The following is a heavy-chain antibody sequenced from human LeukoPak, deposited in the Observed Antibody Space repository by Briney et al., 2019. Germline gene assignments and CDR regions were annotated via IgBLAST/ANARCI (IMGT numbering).Heavy chain of an antibody. Sequence: ASVKVSCKASGGTFSSYAISWVRQAPGQGFEWMGRIIPILGIANYAQKFQGRVTITADKSTSTAYMELSSLRSEDTAVYYCARSTVTTNWFDPWGQGTLVTVSS. J-gene: IGHJ5*02. D-gene: IGHD4-17*01. V-gene: IGHV1-69*04. CDR1: GGTFSSYA. CDR3: ARSTVTTNWFDP. CDR2: IIPILGIA.